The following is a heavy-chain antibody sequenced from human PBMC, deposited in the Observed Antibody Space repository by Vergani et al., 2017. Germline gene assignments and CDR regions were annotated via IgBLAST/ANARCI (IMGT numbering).Heavy chain of an antibody. CDR1: GFTFSSYA. J-gene: IGHJ3*02. CDR2: ISGSGGST. V-gene: IGHV3-23*01. D-gene: IGHD2-15*01. Sequence: EVQLLESGGGLVQPGGSLRLSCAASGFTFSSYAMSWVRQAPGKGLEWVSAISGSGGSTYYADSVKGRFTISRDNSKNTLYLQMNSLRAEDTAVYYCATRYRYCSGGSRYSDAFDIWGQGTMVTVSS. CDR3: ATRYRYCSGGSRYSDAFDI.